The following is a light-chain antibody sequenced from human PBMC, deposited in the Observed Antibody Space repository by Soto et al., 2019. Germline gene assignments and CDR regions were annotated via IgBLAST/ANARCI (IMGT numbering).Light chain of an antibody. V-gene: IGLV2-18*02. CDR3: SSYASSSTRV. J-gene: IGLJ1*01. Sequence: QSALTQPPSVSGSPGQSVTISCTGTSSDVGSYNRVSWYQQPPGTAPKLMIYEVSNRPSGVPDRFSGSKSGNTASLTISGLQAEDVADYYCSSYASSSTRVFGTGTKVTVL. CDR2: EVS. CDR1: SSDVGSYNR.